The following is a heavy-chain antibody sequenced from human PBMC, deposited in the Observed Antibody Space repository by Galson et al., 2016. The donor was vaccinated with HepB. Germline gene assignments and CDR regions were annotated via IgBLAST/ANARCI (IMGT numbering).Heavy chain of an antibody. V-gene: IGHV4-4*02. CDR1: GDSIRIGTW. Sequence: SETLSLTCAVSGDSIRIGTWWTWVRQPPGKGLEWIGEIYHSGISHYNPSLKSRVTMSVDKSKNLLSLRLTSVTAADTAVYYCATAHPEARPRSGALCIWGHGTLVTVAS. CDR3: ATAHPEARPRSGALCI. D-gene: IGHD6-6*01. J-gene: IGHJ3*02. CDR2: IYHSGIS.